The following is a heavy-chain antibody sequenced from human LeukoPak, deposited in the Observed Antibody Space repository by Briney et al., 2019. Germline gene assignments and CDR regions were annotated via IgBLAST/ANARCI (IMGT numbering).Heavy chain of an antibody. CDR2: INPSGGST. CDR3: ARGLSGFASSLGY. V-gene: IGHV1-46*01. CDR1: RYTFTSYY. Sequence: ASVKVSCKASRYTFTSYYMNWVRQAPGLGLEWMGIINPSGGSTSYAQKFQGRVTMTRDMSTSTVYMELSSLRSEDTAVYYCARGLSGFASSLGYWGQGALVTASA. D-gene: IGHD2-2*01. J-gene: IGHJ4*02.